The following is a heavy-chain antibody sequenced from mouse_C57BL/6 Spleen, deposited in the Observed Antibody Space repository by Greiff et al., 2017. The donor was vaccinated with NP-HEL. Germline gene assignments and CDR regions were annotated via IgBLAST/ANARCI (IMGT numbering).Heavy chain of an antibody. CDR1: GFTFSNYW. Sequence: EVKLVESGGGLVQPGGSMKLSCVASGFTFSNYWMNWVRQSPEKGLEWVAQIRLKSDNYATHYAESVKGRFTISRDDSKSSVYLQMNNLRAEDTGIYYCTGATVDWFAYWGQGTLVTVSA. D-gene: IGHD1-1*01. CDR3: TGATVDWFAY. J-gene: IGHJ3*01. V-gene: IGHV6-3*01. CDR2: IRLKSDNYAT.